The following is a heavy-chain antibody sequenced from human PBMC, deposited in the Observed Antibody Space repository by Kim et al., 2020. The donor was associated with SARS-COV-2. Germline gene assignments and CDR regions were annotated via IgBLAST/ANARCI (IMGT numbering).Heavy chain of an antibody. J-gene: IGHJ6*02. CDR3: ARARLGSVLEDYYGMDV. CDR1: GFTFSSYA. V-gene: IGHV3-23*01. CDR2: TSGSGGST. Sequence: GGSLRLSCAASGFTFSSYAMSWVRQAPGKGLEWVSATSGSGGSTYYADSVKDRFTISRDNSKNTLYLQMNSLRAEDTAVYYCARARLGSVLEDYYGMDVWGQGTTVTVSS. D-gene: IGHD1-26*01.